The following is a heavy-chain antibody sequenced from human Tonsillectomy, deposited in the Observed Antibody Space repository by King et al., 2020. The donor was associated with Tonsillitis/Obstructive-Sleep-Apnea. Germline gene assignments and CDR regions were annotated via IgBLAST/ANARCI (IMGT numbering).Heavy chain of an antibody. V-gene: IGHV3-64*01. J-gene: IGHJ4*02. Sequence: VQLVESGGGLVQPGGSLRLSCAASGFTFSVYAMHWVRQAPGKGLEYVSAISSNGGTTYYTNSVKGRFTLSRDNSKNTLYLQMGSLRTEDMAVYYCARGQSSTYYVGITRPAEDFFDYGGQGTLLTVPS. CDR3: ARGQSSTYYVGITRPAEDFFDY. CDR2: ISSNGGTT. CDR1: GFTFSVYA. D-gene: IGHD3-22*01.